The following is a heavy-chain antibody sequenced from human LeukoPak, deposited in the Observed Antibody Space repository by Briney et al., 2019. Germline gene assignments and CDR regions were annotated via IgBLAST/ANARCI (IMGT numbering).Heavy chain of an antibody. J-gene: IGHJ4*02. CDR2: ILYDANNK. CDR3: ATEIIRARDTATDY. V-gene: IGHV3-30*03. D-gene: IGHD5-18*01. Sequence: PGRSLRLSCAASGFTFSSYGMHWVRQAPGKGLEWVAVILYDANNKYYADSVKGRFTISRDNPKNTLYLQLNSLRVEDTAVYYCATEIIRARDTATDYWGQGTLVTVSS. CDR1: GFTFSSYG.